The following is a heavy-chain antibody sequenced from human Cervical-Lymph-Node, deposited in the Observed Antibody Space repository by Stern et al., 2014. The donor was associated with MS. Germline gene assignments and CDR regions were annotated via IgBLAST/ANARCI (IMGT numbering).Heavy chain of an antibody. CDR2: ISSSSGYI. D-gene: IGHD1-26*01. CDR1: GFTFSSYS. CDR3: ARDKDSGSYYLGEYYYYYGMDV. V-gene: IGHV3-21*01. J-gene: IGHJ6*02. Sequence: EVQLVESGGGLVKPGGSLRLSCEPSGFTFSSYSMNWVRQAPGKGLEWVSSISSSSGYIYYADSLKGRFTISRDNAKNSLYLQMNSLRAEDTAVYYCARDKDSGSYYLGEYYYYYGMDVWGQGTTVTVSS.